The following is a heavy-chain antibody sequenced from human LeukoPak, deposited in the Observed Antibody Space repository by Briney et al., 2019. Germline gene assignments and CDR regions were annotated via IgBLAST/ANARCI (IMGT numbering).Heavy chain of an antibody. D-gene: IGHD4-17*01. V-gene: IGHV3-21*01. CDR2: ISSSSYI. J-gene: IGHJ3*02. Sequence: PGGSLRLSCAASGFTFSSYSMNWVRQAPGKGLEWVSSISSSSYIYYADSVKGRFTISRDNAKNSLYLQMNSLRAEDTAVYYCARADYGGNDAFDIWGQGTMVTVSS. CDR1: GFTFSSYS. CDR3: ARADYGGNDAFDI.